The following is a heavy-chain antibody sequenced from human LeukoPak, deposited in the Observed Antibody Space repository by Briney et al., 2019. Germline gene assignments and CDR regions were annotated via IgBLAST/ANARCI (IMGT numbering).Heavy chain of an antibody. CDR2: ISWNSGSI. Sequence: PGGSLRLSCAASGFTFDDYGMHWVRQAPGKGLEWVSGISWNSGSIGYADSVKGRFTISRDNAKNSLYLQMNSLRAEDTALYYCAKDIGYSYAQSFDYWGQGTLVTVSS. CDR3: AKDIGYSYAQSFDY. V-gene: IGHV3-9*01. D-gene: IGHD5-18*01. J-gene: IGHJ4*02. CDR1: GFTFDDYG.